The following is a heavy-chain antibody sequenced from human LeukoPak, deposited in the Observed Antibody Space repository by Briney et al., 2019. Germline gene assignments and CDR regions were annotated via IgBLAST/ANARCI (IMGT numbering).Heavy chain of an antibody. CDR3: ARESYYYDSSGYTFDF. V-gene: IGHV4-59*01. CDR2: IYYIENI. CDR1: GGSLSTFY. D-gene: IGHD3-22*01. Sequence: PSETLSLTCSVSGGSLSTFYWSWLRQPPGKGLEWIGYIYYIENINYNPSLKSRVTISVDTSKNQFSLNLRSVTAADTAVYYCARESYYYDSSGYTFDFWGQGTLVTVSS. J-gene: IGHJ4*02.